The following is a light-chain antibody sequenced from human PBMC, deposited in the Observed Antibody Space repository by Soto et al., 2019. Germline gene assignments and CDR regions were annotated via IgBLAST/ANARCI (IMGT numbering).Light chain of an antibody. Sequence: QSALTQPPSASGSPGQSVTISCTGTSSDIGSDNYVSWYQQHPGEAPKLIIYEVSKRHSGVPDRFSGSKSGNTASLAVSGLQAEDEADYYCCSYAAYNTLFGGGIKVTVL. CDR2: EVS. CDR1: SSDIGSDNY. CDR3: CSYAAYNTL. J-gene: IGLJ2*01. V-gene: IGLV2-8*01.